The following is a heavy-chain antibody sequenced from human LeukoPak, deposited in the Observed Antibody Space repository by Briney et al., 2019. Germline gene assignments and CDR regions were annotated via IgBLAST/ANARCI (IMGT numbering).Heavy chain of an antibody. CDR1: GGSISSSSYY. V-gene: IGHV4-39*07. J-gene: IGHJ4*02. CDR3: ARPRYFDWTYDY. D-gene: IGHD3-9*01. CDR2: IYYSGST. Sequence: SETLSLTCTVSGGSISSSSYYWGWIRQPPGKGLEWIGSIYYSGSTYYNPSLKSRVTISVDTSKNQFSLKLSSVTAADTAVYYCARPRYFDWTYDYWGQGTLVTVSS.